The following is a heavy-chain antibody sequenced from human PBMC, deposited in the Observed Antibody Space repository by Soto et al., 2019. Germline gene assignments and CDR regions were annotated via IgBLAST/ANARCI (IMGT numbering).Heavy chain of an antibody. D-gene: IGHD3-10*01. CDR2: IYYRGNT. CDR1: GGPFSHGAYY. Sequence: PSETLSLTCTVSGGPFSHGAYYWSWIRQLPGKGLEWIGYIYYRGNTEYNPSLRSRVIISIDTSKNQFSLKLTSVTAADTARYYCARASASSMLRGVIINWGQGTLVTVSS. V-gene: IGHV4-31*03. J-gene: IGHJ4*02. CDR3: ARASASSMLRGVIIN.